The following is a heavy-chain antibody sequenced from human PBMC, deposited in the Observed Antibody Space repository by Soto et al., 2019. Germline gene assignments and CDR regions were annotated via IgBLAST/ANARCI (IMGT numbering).Heavy chain of an antibody. V-gene: IGHV3-48*02. Sequence: EVQLVESGGGLVQPGGSLRLSCAASGFTFSSYSMNWVRQAPGKGLEWVSYISSSSSTIYYADSVKGRFTISRDNAKNSLYLQVNSLRDEDTAVYYCAIGVDRLSLGGCADYWGQGTLVTVSS. D-gene: IGHD5-12*01. J-gene: IGHJ4*02. CDR2: ISSSSSTI. CDR3: AIGVDRLSLGGCADY. CDR1: GFTFSSYS.